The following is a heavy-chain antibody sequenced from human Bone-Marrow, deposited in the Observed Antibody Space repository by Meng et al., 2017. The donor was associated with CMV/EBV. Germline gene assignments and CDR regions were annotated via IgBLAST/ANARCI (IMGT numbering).Heavy chain of an antibody. J-gene: IGHJ4*02. CDR1: GFSLIISGLR. D-gene: IGHD1-26*01. Sequence: FSGFSLIISGLRVGWVRQPAGKALEWLALIYWDDDTRYSPSLKSRLTITKDSFRKQVVLQMTNMDPADTATYYCARTSRGYGGSYLHWGQGTLVTVSS. CDR3: ARTSRGYGGSYLH. CDR2: IYWDDDT. V-gene: IGHV2-5*02.